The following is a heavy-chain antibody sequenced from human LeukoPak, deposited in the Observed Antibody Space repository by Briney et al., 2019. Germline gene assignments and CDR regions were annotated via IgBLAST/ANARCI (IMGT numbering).Heavy chain of an antibody. CDR3: ARDSYDSSGYLGWFDP. V-gene: IGHV3-30-3*01. Sequence: GGSLRLSCAASGFTFNSYAMHWVRQAPGKGLEWVAVISYDGSNKYYADSVKGRFTISRDNSKNTLYLQMNSLRAEDTAVYYCARDSYDSSGYLGWFDPWGQGTLVTVSS. CDR2: ISYDGSNK. D-gene: IGHD3-22*01. J-gene: IGHJ5*02. CDR1: GFTFNSYA.